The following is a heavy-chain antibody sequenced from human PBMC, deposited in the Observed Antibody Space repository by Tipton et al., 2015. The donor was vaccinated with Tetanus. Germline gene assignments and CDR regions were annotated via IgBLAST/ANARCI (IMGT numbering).Heavy chain of an antibody. V-gene: IGHV4-39*01. CDR1: GGSISGGTFY. CDR3: ARHQSGYFTPFDY. D-gene: IGHD3-3*01. CDR2: IYESGDT. Sequence: TLSLTCTVSGGSISGGTFYWGWIRQPPGKGLEWIGSIYESGDTYYIPSLKSRVTISVDTSKNQFSLNLNSMAAADTGVYYCARHQSGYFTPFDYWGQGNLVTVSS. J-gene: IGHJ4*02.